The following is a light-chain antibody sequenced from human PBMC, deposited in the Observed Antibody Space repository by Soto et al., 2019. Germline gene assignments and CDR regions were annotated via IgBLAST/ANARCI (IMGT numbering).Light chain of an antibody. Sequence: QSVLIQSPSASASLGASVKLTCTLSSGHSSYAIAWHQQQPEKGPRYLMKLNSDGSHSKGDGIPDRFSGSSSGAERYLTISSLQSEDEADYYCQTWGTGPWVFGGGTKLTVL. CDR2: LNSDGSH. CDR3: QTWGTGPWV. V-gene: IGLV4-69*01. CDR1: SGHSSYA. J-gene: IGLJ3*02.